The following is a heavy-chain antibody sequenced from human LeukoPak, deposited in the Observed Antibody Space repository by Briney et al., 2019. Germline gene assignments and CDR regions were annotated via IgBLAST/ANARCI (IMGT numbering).Heavy chain of an antibody. J-gene: IGHJ6*02. CDR2: ISGSGSNT. V-gene: IGHV3-23*01. D-gene: IGHD1-26*01. Sequence: GGSLRLSCTASGFTLSNYAMNWVRRAPGKGLEWVSAISGSGSNTYFTDSVKDRFTISRDNSKNSLYLQMNSLRPKDTAVYYCAKSQREACCYGMDVWGQGPTVTVS. CDR3: AKSQREACCYGMDV. CDR1: GFTLSNYA.